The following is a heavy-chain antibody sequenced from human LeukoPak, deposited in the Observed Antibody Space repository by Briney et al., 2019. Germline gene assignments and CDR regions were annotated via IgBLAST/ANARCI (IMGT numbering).Heavy chain of an antibody. D-gene: IGHD3-10*01. J-gene: IGHJ2*01. CDR2: ISYSGST. V-gene: IGHV4-59*01. Sequence: SETLSLTCTISGDSISSYYWSWIRQPPEKGLEWIAYISYSGSTNYNPSLKSRVTISVDTSKTQFSLKMNSVTAADTAVYYCARLQRITMAGPDYWYFDLWGRGTLVTVSS. CDR1: GDSISSYY. CDR3: ARLQRITMAGPDYWYFDL.